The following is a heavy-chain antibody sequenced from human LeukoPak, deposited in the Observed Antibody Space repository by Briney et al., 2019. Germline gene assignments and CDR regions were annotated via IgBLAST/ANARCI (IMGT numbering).Heavy chain of an antibody. CDR3: AKGIAARPLYYFDY. D-gene: IGHD6-6*01. CDR2: ISWNSGSI. CDR1: GFTFDDYA. Sequence: GRTLRLSCAASGFTFDDYAMHWVRQAPGKGLEWVSGISWNSGSIGYADSVKGRFTISRDNAKNSLYLQMNSLRAEDMALYYCAKGIAARPLYYFDYWGQGTLVTVSS. V-gene: IGHV3-9*03. J-gene: IGHJ4*02.